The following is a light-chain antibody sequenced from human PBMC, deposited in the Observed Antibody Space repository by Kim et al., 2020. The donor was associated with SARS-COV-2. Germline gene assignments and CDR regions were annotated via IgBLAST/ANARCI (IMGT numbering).Light chain of an antibody. CDR3: SAWDSSLNVWV. Sequence: QTATPTCTGNNNNVGNTAAAWQQQHQCHPPKLLTYRNNNRPSGISERFSASRSGDTASLTITGLQPEDETDYYCSAWDSSLNVWVFGGGTKVTVL. V-gene: IGLV10-54*04. CDR2: RNN. J-gene: IGLJ3*02. CDR1: NNNVGNTA.